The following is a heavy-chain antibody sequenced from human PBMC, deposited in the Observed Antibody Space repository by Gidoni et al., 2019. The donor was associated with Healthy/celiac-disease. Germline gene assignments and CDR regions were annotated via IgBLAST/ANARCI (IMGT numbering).Heavy chain of an antibody. D-gene: IGHD3-3*01. Sequence: EVQLVESGGVVLQPGGSLRLSCAASGFTFDDYTMHWVRQAPGKGLEWVSLISWDGGSTYYADSVKGRFTISRDNSKNSLYLQMNSLRTEDTALYYCAMASGYRTTTMPGAFDIWGQGTMVTVSS. CDR1: GFTFDDYT. CDR2: ISWDGGST. J-gene: IGHJ3*02. CDR3: AMASGYRTTTMPGAFDI. V-gene: IGHV3-43*01.